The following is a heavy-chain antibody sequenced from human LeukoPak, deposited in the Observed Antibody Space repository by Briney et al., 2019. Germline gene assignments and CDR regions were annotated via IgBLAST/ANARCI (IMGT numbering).Heavy chain of an antibody. CDR3: ARPRGSPNSGEDAFDI. Sequence: PGGSLRLSCAASGFTFSSYAMHWVRQAPGKGLEWVAVISYGGNYKYNAGSVEGRITISRDNSKNTLYLQMSGLRAEDTAVYYCARPRGSPNSGEDAFDIWGQGTMVTVSS. CDR1: GFTFSSYA. V-gene: IGHV3-30-3*01. D-gene: IGHD2-15*01. J-gene: IGHJ3*02. CDR2: ISYGGNYK.